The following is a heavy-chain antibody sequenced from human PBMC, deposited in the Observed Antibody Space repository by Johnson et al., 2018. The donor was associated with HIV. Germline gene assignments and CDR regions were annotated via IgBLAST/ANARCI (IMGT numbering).Heavy chain of an antibody. CDR3: TRRSPYDAFDI. CDR1: GFTFSNYG. CDR2: ITFEGSDN. Sequence: QVQLVESGGGVVQPGRSLRLSCAASGFTFSNYGMHWVRQAPGKGLEWVAVITFEGSDNYYADSVKGRFTISRDNSKNTLYLQMNSLRAEDTAVYYCTRRSPYDAFDIWGQGTMVTVSS. V-gene: IGHV3-30*03. J-gene: IGHJ3*02.